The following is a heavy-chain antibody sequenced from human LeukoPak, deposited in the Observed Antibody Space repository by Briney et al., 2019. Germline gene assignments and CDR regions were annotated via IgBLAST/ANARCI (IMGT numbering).Heavy chain of an antibody. J-gene: IGHJ4*02. CDR2: IYSGGNT. CDR1: GFTVSSNY. V-gene: IGHV3-66*01. CDR3: ARVMSGGPFDY. D-gene: IGHD4-23*01. Sequence: GGSLRLSCAASGFTVSSNYMSWVRQAPGKGLEWVSVIYSGGNTYYADSVKGRFTISRDNSKNTLYLQMSSLRAEDTAMYYCARVMSGGPFDYWGQGTLVTVSS.